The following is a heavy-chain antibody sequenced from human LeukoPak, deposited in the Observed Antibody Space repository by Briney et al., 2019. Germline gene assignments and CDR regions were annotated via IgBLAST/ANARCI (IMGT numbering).Heavy chain of an antibody. CDR1: GGSITSTNY. V-gene: IGHV4-4*02. J-gene: IGHJ4*02. CDR2: VNLQGST. CDR3: AREGGPYRPLDY. Sequence: SGTLSLTCAVSGGSITSTNYWTWVRRPPGKGLEWIGEVNLQGSTNYNPSLMGRVAISVDMSENHISLRLTSVTAADTAVYYCAREGGPYRPLDYSGQGTLVTVSS.